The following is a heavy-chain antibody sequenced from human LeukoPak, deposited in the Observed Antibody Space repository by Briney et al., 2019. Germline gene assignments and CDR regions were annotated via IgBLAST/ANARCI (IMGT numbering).Heavy chain of an antibody. Sequence: VASVKVSCKASGYTFTSYGISWMRQAPGQGLEWMGWISAYNGNTNYAQKLQGRVTMTTDTSTSTAYMELRSLRSDDTAVYYCARSPVWWELPTALDYWGQGTLVTVSS. V-gene: IGHV1-18*01. D-gene: IGHD1-26*01. J-gene: IGHJ4*02. CDR2: ISAYNGNT. CDR1: GYTFTSYG. CDR3: ARSPVWWELPTALDY.